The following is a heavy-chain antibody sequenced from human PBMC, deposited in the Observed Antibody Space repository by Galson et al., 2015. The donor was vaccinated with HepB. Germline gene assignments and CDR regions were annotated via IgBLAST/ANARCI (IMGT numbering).Heavy chain of an antibody. D-gene: IGHD3-22*01. CDR3: ARGYYYDSTGGVDY. Sequence: SVKVSCKASGGTFSSYSINWVRQAPGQGLEWMGRIIPILDISNYAQKFQHRVTITADKSTSTAYMELSSLRSEDTAMYYCARGYYYDSTGGVDYWGQGTLVTVSS. V-gene: IGHV1-69*02. CDR1: GGTFSSYS. J-gene: IGHJ4*02. CDR2: IIPILDIS.